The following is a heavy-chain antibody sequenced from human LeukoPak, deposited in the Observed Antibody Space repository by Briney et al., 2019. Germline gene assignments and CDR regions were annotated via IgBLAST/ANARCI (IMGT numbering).Heavy chain of an antibody. CDR2: TKANTGNT. Sequence: ASVKVSCKASGYPFTSYGISWVRQAPGQGLEWIGWTKANTGNTKYGQKFQGRVTMTTDTSTSTAYMELRSLRSDDTAVYYCARDSNYAPDYWGQGTLVTVSS. D-gene: IGHD1-7*01. CDR1: GYPFTSYG. CDR3: ARDSNYAPDY. J-gene: IGHJ4*02. V-gene: IGHV1-18*01.